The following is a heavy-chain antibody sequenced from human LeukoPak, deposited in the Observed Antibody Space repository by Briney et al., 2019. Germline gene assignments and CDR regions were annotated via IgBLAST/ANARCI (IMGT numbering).Heavy chain of an antibody. D-gene: IGHD6-19*01. CDR3: ARDQVSSGWYRGLC. J-gene: IGHJ4*02. V-gene: IGHV1-8*03. CDR1: GYTFTSYD. Sequence: ASVKVSCKASGYTFTSYDINWVRQATGQGLEWMGWMNPNSGNTGYAQKFQGRVTITRNTSISTAYMELSSLRSEDTAVYYCARDQVSSGWYRGLCWGQGTLVTVSS. CDR2: MNPNSGNT.